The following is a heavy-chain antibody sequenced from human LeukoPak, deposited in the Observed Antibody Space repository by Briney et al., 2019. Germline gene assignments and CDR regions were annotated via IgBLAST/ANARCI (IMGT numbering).Heavy chain of an antibody. CDR1: GFTFSSYG. V-gene: IGHV3-30*02. D-gene: IGHD2-2*01. J-gene: IGHJ6*03. CDR2: IRYDGSNK. CDR3: AKVYCSSTSCYRHYYYYMDV. Sequence: PGGSLRLSCAASGFTFSSYGMHWVRQAPGKGLEWVAFIRYDGSNKYYADSVKGRFTISRDNSKNTLYLQMNSLRAEDTAVYYCAKVYCSSTSCYRHYYYYMDVWGKGTTVTISS.